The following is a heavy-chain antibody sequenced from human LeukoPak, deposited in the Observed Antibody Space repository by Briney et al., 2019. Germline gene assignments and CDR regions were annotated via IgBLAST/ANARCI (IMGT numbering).Heavy chain of an antibody. D-gene: IGHD2-15*01. Sequence: SETLSLTCAVYGGSFSGYYWSWIRQPPGKGLEWIGEINHSGSTNYNPSLKGRVTISVDTSKNQFSLKLSSVTAADTAVYYCARLRIVVVVAATTTSFDYWGQGTLVTVFS. V-gene: IGHV4-34*01. CDR3: ARLRIVVVVAATTTSFDY. CDR2: INHSGST. CDR1: GGSFSGYY. J-gene: IGHJ4*02.